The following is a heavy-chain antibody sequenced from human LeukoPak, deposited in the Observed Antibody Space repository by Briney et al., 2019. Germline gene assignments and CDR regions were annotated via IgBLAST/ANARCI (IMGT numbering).Heavy chain of an antibody. CDR2: ISPSGSTI. J-gene: IGHJ4*02. V-gene: IGHV3-48*03. CDR3: AKQLRGQWLSFDY. Sequence: GGSLRLSCAASGFTFSSYEMNWVRQAPGKGLEWVSYISPSGSTIYYAESAKGRFTISRDNAKNSLYLQMNSLRVEDTAVYYCAKQLRGQWLSFDYWGQGTLVTVSS. D-gene: IGHD3-22*01. CDR1: GFTFSSYE.